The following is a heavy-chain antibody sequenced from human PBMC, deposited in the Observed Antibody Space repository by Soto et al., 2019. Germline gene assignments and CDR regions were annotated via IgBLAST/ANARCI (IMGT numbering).Heavy chain of an antibody. J-gene: IGHJ5*02. CDR1: GFTVSSNY. Sequence: EVQLVETGGGLIQPGGSLRLSCAASGFTVSSNYMSWVRQAPGKGLEWVSVIYSGGSTYYADSVKGRFTIYRDNAKNTLYLQMNSLRAEDTAVYYCARVKRGGSSWYPNWFDPWGQGTLVTVSS. D-gene: IGHD6-13*01. CDR2: IYSGGST. CDR3: ARVKRGGSSWYPNWFDP. V-gene: IGHV3-53*02.